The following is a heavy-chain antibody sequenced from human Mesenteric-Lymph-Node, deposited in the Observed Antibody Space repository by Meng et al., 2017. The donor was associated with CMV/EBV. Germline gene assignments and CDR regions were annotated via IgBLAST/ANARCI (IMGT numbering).Heavy chain of an antibody. Sequence: GGSLRLSCAASGFTFSSYGMHWVRQAPGKGLEWVAFIRYDGSNKYYADSVKGRFTISRDNSKNTLYLQMNSLRAEDTAVYHCAKPIVVVPAAPAYNWFDPWGQGTLVTVSS. D-gene: IGHD2-2*01. CDR1: GFTFSSYG. J-gene: IGHJ5*02. CDR3: AKPIVVVPAAPAYNWFDP. V-gene: IGHV3-30*02. CDR2: IRYDGSNK.